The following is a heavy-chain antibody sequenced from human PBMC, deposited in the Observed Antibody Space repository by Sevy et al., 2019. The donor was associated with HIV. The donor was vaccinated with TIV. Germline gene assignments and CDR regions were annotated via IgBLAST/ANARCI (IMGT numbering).Heavy chain of an antibody. Sequence: SETLSLTCAVSGGSISIDLYSWNWIRQPPGKGLEWIGYIFHSGNTYYNPSLKSRVTISIDRSKNQFSLNLSSVTAADTAVYYCARSSSAYPYHFDYWGQGTLVTVSS. CDR2: IFHSGNT. V-gene: IGHV4-30-2*01. J-gene: IGHJ4*02. CDR1: GGSISIDLYS. CDR3: ARSSSAYPYHFDY.